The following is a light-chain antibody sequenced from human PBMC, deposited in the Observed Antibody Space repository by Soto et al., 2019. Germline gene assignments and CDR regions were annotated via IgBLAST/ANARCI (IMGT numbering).Light chain of an antibody. CDR2: AAS. CDR1: QSISSY. Sequence: DIQLTQSPSSLSASVGDRVTITCRASQSISSYLNWYQQKPGKAPKLLIYAASSLQSGVPSRFGGSGSGTDFTLTISSLQPEDFATYYCQQSYSTPWTFCQGTKVDI. J-gene: IGKJ1*01. V-gene: IGKV1-39*01. CDR3: QQSYSTPWT.